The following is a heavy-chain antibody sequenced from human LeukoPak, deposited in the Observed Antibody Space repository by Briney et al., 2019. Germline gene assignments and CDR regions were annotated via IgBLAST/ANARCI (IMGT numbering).Heavy chain of an antibody. CDR3: TTEYTFGADFFDY. CDR1: GFTFSDYY. Sequence: PVGSLRLSCAASGFTFSDYYMSWIRQAPGKGLEWVGHIKSESDGGTADSAAPVKGRFTISRDDSKNTLYLQMNSLKTEDTAVYYCTTEYTFGADFFDYWGQGTLVTVSS. J-gene: IGHJ4*02. CDR2: IKSESDGGTA. D-gene: IGHD5-18*01. V-gene: IGHV3-15*01.